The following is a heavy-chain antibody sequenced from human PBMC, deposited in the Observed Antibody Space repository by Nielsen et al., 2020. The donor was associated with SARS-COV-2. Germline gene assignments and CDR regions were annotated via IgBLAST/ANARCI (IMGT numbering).Heavy chain of an antibody. J-gene: IGHJ4*02. D-gene: IGHD5-12*01. V-gene: IGHV3-21*01. CDR1: GLSLRSYT. Sequence: GGSLRLSCAASGLSLRSYTMHWVRQAPGKGLEWVSSIYSSGTYTNYADSVKGRFTISRDNAKNSLYLQMASLRAEDTAVYFCAKGMATIDQTYYLDNWGQGTLVTVSS. CDR2: IYSSGTYT. CDR3: AKGMATIDQTYYLDN.